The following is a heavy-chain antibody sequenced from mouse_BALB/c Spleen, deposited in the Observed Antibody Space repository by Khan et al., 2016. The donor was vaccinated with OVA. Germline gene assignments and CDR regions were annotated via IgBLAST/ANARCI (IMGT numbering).Heavy chain of an antibody. D-gene: IGHD4-1*01. Sequence: EVMLVESEGDLVKPGGSLKLSCAASGFTFSNYGMSWVRQTPDKRLEWVATISSDGTYTYYPDSVKGRFTISRNNAKNTLYLQMSSLKSEDTAMYYCTSHLTGSFAYWGQGTLVTVSA. J-gene: IGHJ3*01. CDR1: GFTFSNYG. CDR2: ISSDGTYT. CDR3: TSHLTGSFAY. V-gene: IGHV5-6*01.